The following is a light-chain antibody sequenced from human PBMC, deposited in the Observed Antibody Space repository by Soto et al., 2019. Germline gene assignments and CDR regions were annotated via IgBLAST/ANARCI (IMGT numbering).Light chain of an antibody. Sequence: SALTQPASESGSPGQSLTISSTKTSRDVGSYSLVSWYQHHPGKAPPLMIYEDIKRPSGVSNRFSCSKSGNTASLTISGLQAEDEAEYYCCSCAGSSSYVSGTGSKVTVL. CDR1: SRDVGSYSL. J-gene: IGLJ1*01. CDR2: EDI. V-gene: IGLV2-23*01. CDR3: CSCAGSSSYV.